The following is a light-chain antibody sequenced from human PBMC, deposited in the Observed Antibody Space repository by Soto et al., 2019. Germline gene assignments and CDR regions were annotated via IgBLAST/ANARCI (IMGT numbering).Light chain of an antibody. CDR1: QSVSSN. V-gene: IGKV3-20*01. CDR3: QQYGSSPLT. CDR2: GAS. J-gene: IGKJ4*01. Sequence: EMVLTQSPATLSVSPGEIATLSFRAIQSVSSNLAWYQQKPGHSPRLLIYGASSRATGIPDRFSGSGSGTDFTLTISRLEPEDFAVYYCQQYGSSPLTFGGGTKVDIK.